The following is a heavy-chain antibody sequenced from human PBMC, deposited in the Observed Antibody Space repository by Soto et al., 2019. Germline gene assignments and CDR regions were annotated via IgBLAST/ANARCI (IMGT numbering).Heavy chain of an antibody. CDR3: ARGQEGVVATH. CDR2: VKDGGHT. V-gene: IGHV4-34*01. CDR1: GGSLSGYY. Sequence: QVQLQQWGAGLLKPSETLSLNCAVTGGSLSGYYWSWIRQPPGKGLEWIGEVKDGGHTNYSPSLRGLATISSDTSTNQCSPRLNSVTAADTGVYYCARGQEGVVATHWDQGSLVTVSS. J-gene: IGHJ4*02. D-gene: IGHD5-12*01.